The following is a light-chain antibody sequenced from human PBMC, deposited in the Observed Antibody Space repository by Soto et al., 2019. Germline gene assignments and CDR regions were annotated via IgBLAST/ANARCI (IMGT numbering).Light chain of an antibody. CDR1: QNIHTN. CDR2: DAS. J-gene: IGKJ1*01. CDR3: QQRSNWLTWT. V-gene: IGKV3-11*01. Sequence: EIVMTQSPATLSVSPGERATLSCRAGQNIHTNLAWYQQKPGQAPRLLIYDASNRATGIPARFSGSGSGTDFTLTISSLEPEDFAVYYCQQRSNWLTWTFGQGTKVDI.